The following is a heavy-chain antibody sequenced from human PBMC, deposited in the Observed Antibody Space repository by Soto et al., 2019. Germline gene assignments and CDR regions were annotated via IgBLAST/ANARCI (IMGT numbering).Heavy chain of an antibody. Sequence: PSETLSLTCAVSGGSIISGGYSWIWIRQPPGKGLEWIGYIYHSGSTYYNPSLKSRVTISVDRSKNQFSLKLSSVTAADTAVYYCARALRDSPGWFDPWGQGTLVTVSS. J-gene: IGHJ5*02. D-gene: IGHD2-21*01. CDR2: IYHSGST. V-gene: IGHV4-30-2*01. CDR1: GGSIISGGYS. CDR3: ARALRDSPGWFDP.